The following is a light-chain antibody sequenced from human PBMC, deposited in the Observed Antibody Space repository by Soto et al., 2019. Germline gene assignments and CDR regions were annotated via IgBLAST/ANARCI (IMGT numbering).Light chain of an antibody. CDR3: QQYVSWT. V-gene: IGKV3-20*01. J-gene: IGKJ1*01. CDR1: QTISSNY. CDR2: GTS. Sequence: EIVLTQSPGTLSVSPGERATLSCRASQTISSNYLAWYQHKPGQAPSLLNYGTSSRATGIPDRFSGSGSGTDFTLTISRLEPEDSAIYYCQQYVSWTFGQGTKVEIK.